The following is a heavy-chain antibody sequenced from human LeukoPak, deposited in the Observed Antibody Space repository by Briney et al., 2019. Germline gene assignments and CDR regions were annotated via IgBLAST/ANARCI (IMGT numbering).Heavy chain of an antibody. Sequence: SQTLSLTCAASGGSISSGGYFWTWIRQPPGRGLEWIGDVVNGANPSLESRVTISIDRSTNQFSLKLRSVTAADTAVYFCARGAMTPRPVVVHAYAMDVWGQGTTVTVSS. CDR3: ARGAMTPRPVVVHAYAMDV. J-gene: IGHJ6*01. D-gene: IGHD2-15*01. CDR2: VVNGA. V-gene: IGHV4-30-2*01. CDR1: GGSISSGGYF.